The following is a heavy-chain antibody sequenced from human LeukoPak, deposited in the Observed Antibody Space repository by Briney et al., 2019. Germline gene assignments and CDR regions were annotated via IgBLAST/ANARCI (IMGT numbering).Heavy chain of an antibody. CDR2: INGDGRVT. V-gene: IGHV3-23*01. Sequence: GGSLRLSCAVAGFTFSSYPMSWVRQAPGKGLEWVSVINGDGRVTHYADSVKGRFTISRDNSNNTLFLQMNSLRADDTAVYYCAKPPEPGWLGELPHDFWGQGTLVTVSS. CDR1: GFTFSSYP. J-gene: IGHJ4*02. D-gene: IGHD3-10*01. CDR3: AKPPEPGWLGELPHDF.